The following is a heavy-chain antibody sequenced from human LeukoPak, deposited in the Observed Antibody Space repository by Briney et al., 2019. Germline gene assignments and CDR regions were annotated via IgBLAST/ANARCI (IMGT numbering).Heavy chain of an antibody. J-gene: IGHJ3*02. V-gene: IGHV1-2*06. CDR3: ARGGYSDSRGSSDAFDI. D-gene: IGHD3-22*01. Sequence: GASVKVSCKASGYTFIGYFMHWVRQAPGQGLEWMGRINPNSGGTNCAQKFQGRVTMTRDTSITTAYMELSRLRSDDTAIYYCARGGYSDSRGSSDAFDIWGQGTMVTVSS. CDR2: INPNSGGT. CDR1: GYTFIGYF.